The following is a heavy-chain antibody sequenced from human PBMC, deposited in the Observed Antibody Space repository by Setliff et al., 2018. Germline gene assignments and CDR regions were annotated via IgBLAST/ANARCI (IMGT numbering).Heavy chain of an antibody. Sequence: WASVKVSCKVSGYTFTVYTMNWVRQAPGQGLEWMGWINTNTGSPTYAQGFTGRFVFSLDTSDSATYLDISNLKAEDTATYYCARADHLVTTTFDYWGQGTLVTVSS. CDR2: INTNTGSP. V-gene: IGHV7-4-1*02. CDR3: ARADHLVTTTFDY. J-gene: IGHJ4*01. D-gene: IGHD4-17*01. CDR1: GYTFTVYT.